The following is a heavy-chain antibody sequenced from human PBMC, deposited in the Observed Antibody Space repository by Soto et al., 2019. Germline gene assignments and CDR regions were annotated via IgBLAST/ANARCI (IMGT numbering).Heavy chain of an antibody. Sequence: SVKVSCKASGGTFSSYVISWVRQAPGQGLEWMGGIIPIFGTANYAQKFQGRVTITADESTSTAYMELSSLGSEDTAVYYCASQYSSSWPQKNWFDPWGQGTLVTVSS. CDR1: GGTFSSYV. D-gene: IGHD6-13*01. CDR3: ASQYSSSWPQKNWFDP. J-gene: IGHJ5*02. V-gene: IGHV1-69*13. CDR2: IIPIFGTA.